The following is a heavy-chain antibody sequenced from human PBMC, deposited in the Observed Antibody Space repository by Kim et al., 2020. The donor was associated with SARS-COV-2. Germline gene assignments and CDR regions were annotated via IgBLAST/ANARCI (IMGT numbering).Heavy chain of an antibody. CDR1: GFTFSNAW. CDR3: TTTGMPAYYYGMDV. V-gene: IGHV3-15*01. J-gene: IGHJ6*02. D-gene: IGHD2-2*01. CDR2: IKSKTDGGTT. Sequence: GGSLRLSCAASGFTFSNAWMSWVRQAPGKGLEWVGRIKSKTDGGTTDYAAPVKGRFTISRDDSKNTLYLQMNSLKTEDTAVYYCTTTGMPAYYYGMDVWGQGTTVTVSS.